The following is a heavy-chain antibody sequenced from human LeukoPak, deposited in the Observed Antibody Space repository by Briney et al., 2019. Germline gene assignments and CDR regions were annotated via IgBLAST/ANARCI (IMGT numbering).Heavy chain of an antibody. V-gene: IGHV1-18*01. CDR2: ISAYNGNT. CDR1: GYTFTSYG. J-gene: IGHJ4*02. D-gene: IGHD3-22*01. Sequence: GASVKVSCKASGYTFTSYGISWGRQAPGQGLEWMGWISAYNGNTNYAQKLQGRVTMTTDTSTSTAYMELRSLRSDDTAVYYCARDRAPRTTYYYDSSGPDGAGATRRFLAYWGQGTLVTVSS. CDR3: ARDRAPRTTYYYDSSGPDGAGATRRFLAY.